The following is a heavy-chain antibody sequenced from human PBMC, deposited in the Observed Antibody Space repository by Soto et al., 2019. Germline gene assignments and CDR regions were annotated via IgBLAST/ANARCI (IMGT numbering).Heavy chain of an antibody. V-gene: IGHV1-2*02. CDR2: INPNSGGT. Sequence: ASVKVSCKASGYTFTGYYMHWVRQAPGQGLEWMGWINPNSGGTNYAQKFQGRVTMTRDTSMSTAYMELSSLRSEDTAVYYCARASGDLYVDFDYWGQGTLVTVSS. J-gene: IGHJ4*02. CDR1: GYTFTGYY. CDR3: ARASGDLYVDFDY. D-gene: IGHD3-10*01.